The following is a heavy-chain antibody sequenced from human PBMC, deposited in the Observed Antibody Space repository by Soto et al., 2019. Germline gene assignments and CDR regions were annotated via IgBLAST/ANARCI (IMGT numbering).Heavy chain of an antibody. CDR3: ARGQAFWTGYYRMPYYFDY. CDR2: LYYTGST. D-gene: IGHD3-3*01. J-gene: IGHJ4*02. Sequence: SETLSLTCTVSGGSVSSGSYYWSWIRQPPGKGLEYIGYLYYTGSTNYNPSLKSRVTISVDTPKNQFSLKLTSVTAADTAIYYCARGQAFWTGYYRMPYYFDYWGQGTLVPVSS. V-gene: IGHV4-61*01. CDR1: GGSVSSGSYY.